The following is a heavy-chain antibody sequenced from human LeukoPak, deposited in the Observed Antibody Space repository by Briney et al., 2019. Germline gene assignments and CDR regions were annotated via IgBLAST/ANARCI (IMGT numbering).Heavy chain of an antibody. J-gene: IGHJ4*02. CDR3: ARGDSSGWQPIHYFDY. D-gene: IGHD6-19*01. Sequence: GGSLRLSCVASGFTFTKHWMSWVRQAPGRGLEWVANIKEDGSVKNYVDSVKGRFTISRDNAKNSLYLQMNSLRAEDTAVYYCARGDSSGWQPIHYFDYWGQGTLVTVSS. V-gene: IGHV3-7*01. CDR1: GFTFTKHW. CDR2: IKEDGSVK.